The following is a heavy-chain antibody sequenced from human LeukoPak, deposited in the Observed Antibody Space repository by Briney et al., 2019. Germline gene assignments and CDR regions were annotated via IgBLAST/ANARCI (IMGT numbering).Heavy chain of an antibody. D-gene: IGHD6-13*01. CDR1: GYIFSDFY. CDR2: INPNSGGT. CDR3: AREPSSDY. V-gene: IGHV1-2*02. Sequence: ASVKVSCKTSGYIFSDFYIYWVRQAPGQGLEWMGWINPNSGGTNYAQKFQGRVTMTRDTSISTAYMELSRLRSDDTAVYYCAREPSSDYWGQGTLVTVSS. J-gene: IGHJ4*02.